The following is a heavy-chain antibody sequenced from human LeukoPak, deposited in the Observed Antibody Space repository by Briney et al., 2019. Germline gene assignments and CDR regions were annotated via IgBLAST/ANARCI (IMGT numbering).Heavy chain of an antibody. CDR2: INPSGSST. J-gene: IGHJ5*02. CDR3: ARGRLVGATRVVDWFDP. CDR1: GYTFTSYY. D-gene: IGHD1-26*01. V-gene: IGHV1-46*01. Sequence: GASVKVSCKASGYTFTSYYMHWVRQAPGQGLEWMGLINPSGSSTNYAQKLQGRVTMTTDTSTSTAYMELRSLRSDDTAVYYCARGRLVGATRVVDWFDPWGQGTLVTVSS.